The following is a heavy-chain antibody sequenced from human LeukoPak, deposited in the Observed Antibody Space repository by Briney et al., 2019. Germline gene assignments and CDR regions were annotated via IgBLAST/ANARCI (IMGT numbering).Heavy chain of an antibody. Sequence: GASVKVSCKASGYTFTSYGISWVRQAPGQGLEWVGWISAYNGNTNYAQKLQGRVTMTTDTSTNTAYMELRSLRSDDTAVYYCARVGDSSGYYERRGTTAGDYWGQGTLVTVSS. D-gene: IGHD3-22*01. V-gene: IGHV1-18*04. CDR1: GYTFTSYG. CDR2: ISAYNGNT. J-gene: IGHJ4*02. CDR3: ARVGDSSGYYERRGTTAGDY.